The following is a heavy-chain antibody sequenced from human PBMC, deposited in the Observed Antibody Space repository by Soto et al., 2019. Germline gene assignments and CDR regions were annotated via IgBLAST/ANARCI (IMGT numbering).Heavy chain of an antibody. CDR3: ARETHFIDY. J-gene: IGHJ4*02. CDR1: GFTFSSYE. CDR2: ISSTGTSM. Sequence: VQLVESGGDLVQPGGSLRLFCAASGFTFSSYEMNWVRQAPGKGLEWVSYISSTGTSMDYADSVKGRFTISRDNAKNSLFLQLNSLRDEDTAVYYCARETHFIDYWGQGTLVSVSA. V-gene: IGHV3-48*03.